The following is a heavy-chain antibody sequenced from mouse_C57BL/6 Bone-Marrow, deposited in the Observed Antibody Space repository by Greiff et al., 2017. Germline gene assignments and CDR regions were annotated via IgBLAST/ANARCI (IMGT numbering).Heavy chain of an antibody. Sequence: VKLMESGAELVKPGASVKLSCKASGYTFTSYWMHWVKQRPGQGLEWIGMIHPNSGSTNYNEKFKSKATLTVDKSSSTAYMQLSSLTSEDSAVYYCAREGWLLPPFAYWGQGTLVTVSA. CDR2: IHPNSGST. J-gene: IGHJ3*01. CDR1: GYTFTSYW. D-gene: IGHD2-3*01. CDR3: AREGWLLPPFAY. V-gene: IGHV1-64*01.